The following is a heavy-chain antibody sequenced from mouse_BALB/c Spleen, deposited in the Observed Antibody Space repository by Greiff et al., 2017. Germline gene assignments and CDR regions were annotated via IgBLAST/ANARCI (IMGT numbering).Heavy chain of an antibody. CDR1: GYTFTSYW. V-gene: IGHV1-87*01. D-gene: IGHD4-1*01. CDR2: IYPGDGDT. Sequence: QVQLQRSGAELARPGASVKLSCKASGYTFTSYWMQWVKQRPGQGLEWIGAIYPGDGDTRYTQKFKGKATLTADKSSSTAYMQLSSLASEDSAVYYCARALGLDYWGQGTTLTVSS. CDR3: ARALGLDY. J-gene: IGHJ2*01.